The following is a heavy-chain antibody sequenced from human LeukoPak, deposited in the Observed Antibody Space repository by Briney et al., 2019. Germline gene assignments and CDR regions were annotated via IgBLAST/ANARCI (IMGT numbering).Heavy chain of an antibody. J-gene: IGHJ4*01. CDR2: ISYSGNT. D-gene: IGHD3-3*01. CDR3: ARGGPGFWSGTFDY. V-gene: IGHV4-59*01. CDR1: GGSISSYY. Sequence: SETQSLTCTVSGGSISSYYWSWIRQPPGKGLEWIGYISYSGNTDYNPSLKSRVTISVGASKIWFSLRLSSVTAADTAVYYCARGGPGFWSGTFDYWGQGTLVTVSS.